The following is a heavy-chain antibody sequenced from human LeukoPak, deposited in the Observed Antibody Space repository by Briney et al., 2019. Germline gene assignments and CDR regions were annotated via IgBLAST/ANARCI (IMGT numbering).Heavy chain of an antibody. D-gene: IGHD1-1*01. CDR2: ISGSGLST. CDR1: GFTFSSYA. CDR3: AFGRPGTMERSDY. Sequence: PGGSLRLSCAASGFTFSSYAMSWVRQAPGKGLEWVSAISGSGLSTHYADSVKGRFTISRDNSKNTMYMQMNSLRAEDTAVYYCAFGRPGTMERSDYWGQGTLVTVSS. J-gene: IGHJ4*02. V-gene: IGHV3-23*01.